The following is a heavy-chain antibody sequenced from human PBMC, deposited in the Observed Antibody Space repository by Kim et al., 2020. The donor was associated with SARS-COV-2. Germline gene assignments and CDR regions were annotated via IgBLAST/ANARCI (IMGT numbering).Heavy chain of an antibody. V-gene: IGHV3-15*01. D-gene: IGHD3-22*01. J-gene: IGHJ4*02. CDR3: TTDKSWGYYSTDFDY. Sequence: APVKGRFNISRDDSKNTLYLQMNSLKTEDTAVYYCTTDKSWGYYSTDFDYWGQGTLVTVS.